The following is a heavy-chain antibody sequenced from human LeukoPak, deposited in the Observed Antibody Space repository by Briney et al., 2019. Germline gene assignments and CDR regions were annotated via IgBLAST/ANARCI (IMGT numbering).Heavy chain of an antibody. Sequence: ASVTVSCKASGGTFSSYAISWVRQAPGQGLEWMGGIIPILGIANYAQKFQGRVTITADKSTSTAYMELSSLRSEDTAVYYCARVRRVIQLWHDAFDIWSQGTMVTLSS. CDR3: ARVRRVIQLWHDAFDI. CDR2: IIPILGIA. J-gene: IGHJ3*02. V-gene: IGHV1-69*10. D-gene: IGHD5-18*01. CDR1: GGTFSSYA.